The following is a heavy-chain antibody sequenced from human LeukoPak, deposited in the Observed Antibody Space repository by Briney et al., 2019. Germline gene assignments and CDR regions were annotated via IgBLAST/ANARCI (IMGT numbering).Heavy chain of an antibody. V-gene: IGHV3-23*01. J-gene: IGHJ6*03. CDR3: AEDHEQWLVRTEYMDV. CDR1: GFTVSSYA. Sequence: PGGSLRLSCAASGFTVSSYAMSWVRQAPGKGLEWVSAISGSGGSTYYADSVKGRFTISRDNSKNTLYLQMNSLRAEDTAVYYCAEDHEQWLVRTEYMDVWGKGTTVTVSS. D-gene: IGHD6-19*01. CDR2: ISGSGGST.